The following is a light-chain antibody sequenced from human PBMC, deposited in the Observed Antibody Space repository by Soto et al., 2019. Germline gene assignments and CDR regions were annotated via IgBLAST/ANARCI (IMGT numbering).Light chain of an antibody. J-gene: IGKJ2*01. V-gene: IGKV3-20*01. CDR2: GAS. CDR1: QSVNSNY. Sequence: EIVLTQSPGTLSLSPGERATLSCRASQSVNSNYLAWYQQKPGQAPRLLIYGASSRATGIPDRFTGSGSGTDFTLTISRLEPEDFAVYFCQLYDNLYTFGQGTRLEIK. CDR3: QLYDNLYT.